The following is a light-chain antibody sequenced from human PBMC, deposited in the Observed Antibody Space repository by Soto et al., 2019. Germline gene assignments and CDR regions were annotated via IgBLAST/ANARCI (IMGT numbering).Light chain of an antibody. CDR2: DAS. CDR1: QSVRSY. V-gene: IGKV3-11*01. J-gene: IGKJ4*01. Sequence: EIVLTQSPATLSLSPGERATLSCGASQSVRSYLAWYQQKPGQAPRLLIYDASNRATGIPARFSGSGSGTDFTLTISSLEPEDFEVYYCQQRSTWPLTFGGGTKVDIK. CDR3: QQRSTWPLT.